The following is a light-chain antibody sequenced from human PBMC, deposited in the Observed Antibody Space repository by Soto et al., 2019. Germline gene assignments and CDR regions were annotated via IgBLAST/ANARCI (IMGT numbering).Light chain of an antibody. CDR3: QQYGTSPRT. V-gene: IGKV3-20*01. Sequence: EIVFTQSPGTLSLSPGERATLSCRASRRFSSSYLDWDQQKPGKAPRLLIYATSSRATGIPDRFSGSGSQTDFTLTISRLEPEDFAVYYCQQYGTSPRTFGQGTKVDIK. J-gene: IGKJ1*01. CDR1: RRFSSSY. CDR2: ATS.